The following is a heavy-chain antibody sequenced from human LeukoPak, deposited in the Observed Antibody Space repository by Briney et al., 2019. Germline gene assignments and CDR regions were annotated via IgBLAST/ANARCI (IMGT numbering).Heavy chain of an antibody. CDR2: ISYDGSNK. CDR3: ARSLTMVRAYDY. D-gene: IGHD3-10*01. V-gene: IGHV3-30*03. J-gene: IGHJ4*02. Sequence: GGSLRLSCAASGFTFSSYGMHWVRQAPGKGLEWVAVISYDGSNKYYADSVKGRFTISRDNSKNTVYLQMNSLRTEDTAVYYCARSLTMVRAYDYWGQGTLVTVSS. CDR1: GFTFSSYG.